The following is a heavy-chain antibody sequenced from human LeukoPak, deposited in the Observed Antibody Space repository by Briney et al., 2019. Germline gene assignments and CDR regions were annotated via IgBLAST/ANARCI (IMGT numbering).Heavy chain of an antibody. Sequence: PSQTLSLPCTVSGGSISSGGYYWSWIRQHPGKGLEWIGYIYYSGSTYYNPSLKSRVTISVDTSKNQFSLKLSSVTAADTAVYYCVAVRSLNWFDPWGQGTPVTVSS. D-gene: IGHD2-21*01. V-gene: IGHV4-31*03. CDR1: GGSISSGGYY. J-gene: IGHJ5*02. CDR2: IYYSGST. CDR3: VAVRSLNWFDP.